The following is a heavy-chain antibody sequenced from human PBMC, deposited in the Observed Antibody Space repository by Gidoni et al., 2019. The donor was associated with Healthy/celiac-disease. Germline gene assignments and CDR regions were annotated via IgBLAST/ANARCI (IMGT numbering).Heavy chain of an antibody. CDR1: GGSISSSNW. Sequence: QVQLQESGPGLVKPSGTLSLTCAVHGGSISSSNWLSWVRQPPGKGLEWIGEIYHSGSTNYNPSLKSRVTISVDKSKNQFSLKLSSVTAADTAVYYCARVRTTVTWGDFDYWGQGTLVTVSS. CDR3: ARVRTTVTWGDFDY. V-gene: IGHV4-4*02. J-gene: IGHJ4*02. CDR2: IYHSGST. D-gene: IGHD4-4*01.